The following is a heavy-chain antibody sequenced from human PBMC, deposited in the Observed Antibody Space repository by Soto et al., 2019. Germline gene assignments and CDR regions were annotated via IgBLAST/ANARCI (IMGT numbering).Heavy chain of an antibody. Sequence: ASVNVSCNASGYTFPSYGIIWVRQSPCQGLEWMGWISAYNGNTNYAQKLQGRVTMTTDTSTSTAYMELRSLRSDDTAVYYCAREDIVVVVAATGPQDAFNIWAQGTMVTVS. CDR2: ISAYNGNT. J-gene: IGHJ3*02. CDR1: GYTFPSYG. CDR3: AREDIVVVVAATGPQDAFNI. D-gene: IGHD2-15*01. V-gene: IGHV1-18*01.